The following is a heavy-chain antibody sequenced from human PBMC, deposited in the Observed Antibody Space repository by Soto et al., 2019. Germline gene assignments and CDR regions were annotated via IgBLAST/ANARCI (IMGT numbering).Heavy chain of an antibody. CDR2: ISGTGGST. J-gene: IGHJ6*02. CDR1: GFTFSSCT. Sequence: GGSLRLSCAASGFTFSSCTMSWVRQAPGKGLEWVSAISGTGGSTYFADSVKGRFTISRDNSRNTLYLQMNSLRADDTAVYYCAKASNSGDPSDVWGQGTTVTVSS. CDR3: AKASNSGDPSDV. D-gene: IGHD3-10*01. V-gene: IGHV3-23*01.